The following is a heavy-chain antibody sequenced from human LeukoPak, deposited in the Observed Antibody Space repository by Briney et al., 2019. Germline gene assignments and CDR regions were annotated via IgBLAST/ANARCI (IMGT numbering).Heavy chain of an antibody. J-gene: IGHJ5*02. CDR1: GFTFSDYY. CDR3: ARVRYYYDSSGPSNWFDP. Sequence: GGSLRLSCAASGFTFSDYYMSWIRQAPGKGLQWVSYISRSGSSIYYADSVKGRFTISRDNAKNSLYLQMNSLRAEDTALYYCARVRYYYDSSGPSNWFDPWGQGTLVTVSS. V-gene: IGHV3-11*01. CDR2: ISRSGSSI. D-gene: IGHD3-22*01.